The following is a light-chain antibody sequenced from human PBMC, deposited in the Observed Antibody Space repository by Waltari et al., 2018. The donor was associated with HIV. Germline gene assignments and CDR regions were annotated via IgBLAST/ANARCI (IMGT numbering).Light chain of an antibody. J-gene: IGLJ2*01. V-gene: IGLV2-8*01. Sequence: QSALTQPPSASGPPGQSVTISCTGTSRDIGRYDFVSWYQFRPDSVPTLIIYEVTKRPSGVPVRFYGSKSGNTASLTVSGLQTDDEADYYCSSYASNNTFVVFGGGTKLTVL. CDR3: SSYASNNTFVV. CDR2: EVT. CDR1: SRDIGRYDF.